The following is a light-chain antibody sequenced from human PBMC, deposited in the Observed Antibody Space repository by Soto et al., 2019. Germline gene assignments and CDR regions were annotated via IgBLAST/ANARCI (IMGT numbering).Light chain of an antibody. V-gene: IGKV3-15*01. J-gene: IGKJ1*01. Sequence: EIVMTQSPATLSVSPGETATLSCRASQSITSSLAWYQQKPGQAPRLLIYGASTRATGIPLRFSGSGSGTEFTLTISSLQPEDFAVYYCQQYNNWPPWTFGQGTKVDIK. CDR2: GAS. CDR3: QQYNNWPPWT. CDR1: QSITSS.